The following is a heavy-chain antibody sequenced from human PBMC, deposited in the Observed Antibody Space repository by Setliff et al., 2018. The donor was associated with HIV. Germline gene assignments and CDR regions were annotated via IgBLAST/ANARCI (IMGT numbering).Heavy chain of an antibody. D-gene: IGHD5-12*01. CDR2: VNSGSGST. CDR3: ARRVSYATSGYSLGY. Sequence: ASVKVSCKPSGYTFTNYDINWVRQAAGQGLEWMGMVNSGSGSTVFAQRFQGRVTMTTDTSTNTVYLELTSLRSEDTAVYFCARRVSYATSGYSLGYWGQGTLVTVSS. CDR1: GYTFTNYD. J-gene: IGHJ4*02. V-gene: IGHV1-46*01.